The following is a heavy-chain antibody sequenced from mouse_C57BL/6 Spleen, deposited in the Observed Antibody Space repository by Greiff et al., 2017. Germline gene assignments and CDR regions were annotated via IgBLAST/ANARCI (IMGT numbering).Heavy chain of an antibody. D-gene: IGHD1-1*01. CDR1: GFTFSDYY. Sequence: EVKLVESGGGLVQPGGSLKLSCAASGFTFSDYYMYWVRQTPEKRLEWVAYISNGGGSTYYPDTVKGRFTISRDNAKNTLYLQMSRLKSEDTAMYYCARQRVYGSSSLYFDYWGQGTTLTVSS. J-gene: IGHJ2*01. CDR2: ISNGGGST. CDR3: ARQRVYGSSSLYFDY. V-gene: IGHV5-12*01.